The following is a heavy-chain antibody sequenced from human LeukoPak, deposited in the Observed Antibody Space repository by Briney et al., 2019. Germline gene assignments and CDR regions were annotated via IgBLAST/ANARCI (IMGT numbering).Heavy chain of an antibody. V-gene: IGHV3-30*18. Sequence: GGSLRLSCAASGFTFSSYGMHWVRQAPGKGLEWVAVISYDGSNKYYADSVKGRFTISRDNSKNTLYLQMNSLRAEDTAVYYCAKDVPRYSDWYFQHWGQATLVTVSS. CDR1: GFTFSSYG. CDR2: ISYDGSNK. CDR3: AKDVPRYSDWYFQH. J-gene: IGHJ1*01. D-gene: IGHD6-13*01.